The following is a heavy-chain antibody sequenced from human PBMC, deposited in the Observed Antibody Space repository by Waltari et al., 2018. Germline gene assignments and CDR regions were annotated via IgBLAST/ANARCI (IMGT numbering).Heavy chain of an antibody. J-gene: IGHJ4*02. Sequence: EVQLVQSGAEVKKPGESLRISCKGSGYSFTSYWISWVRQLPGKGLEWIGSIEPMDSYTNYSPSLQGHVTISADKSISTAYRQWSSLKASDTAMYYCARHRPHYDILTGYSELDYWGQGTLVTVSS. CDR2: IEPMDSYT. CDR3: ARHRPHYDILTGYSELDY. D-gene: IGHD3-9*01. CDR1: GYSFTSYW. V-gene: IGHV5-10-1*03.